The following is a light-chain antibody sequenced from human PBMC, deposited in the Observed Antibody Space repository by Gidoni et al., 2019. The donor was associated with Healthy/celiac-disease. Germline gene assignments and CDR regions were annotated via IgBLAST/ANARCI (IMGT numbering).Light chain of an antibody. Sequence: DLVLTQSPDSLTVSLGARSTINCKSSQSVLYITNNKNYLAWYQQKPGQPPKLLIYWASTRESGVPDRFSGSGSGTDFTLTISSLQAEDVAVYYCQQYYSTPLTFGGGTKVEIK. V-gene: IGKV4-1*01. CDR3: QQYYSTPLT. CDR2: WAS. CDR1: QSVLYITNNKNY. J-gene: IGKJ4*01.